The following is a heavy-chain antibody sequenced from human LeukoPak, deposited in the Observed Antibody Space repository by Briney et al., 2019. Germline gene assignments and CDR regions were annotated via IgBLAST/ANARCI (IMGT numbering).Heavy chain of an antibody. Sequence: GGSLRLSCAASGFTFSSYGMHWVRQAPGKGLEWVAFIRYDGSNKYYADSVKGRFTISRDNSKNTLYLQMNSLRAEDTAVYYCAKDLGTVTLLLDYWGQGTLVTVSS. CDR1: GFTFSSYG. J-gene: IGHJ4*02. CDR3: AKDLGTVTLLLDY. D-gene: IGHD4-17*01. CDR2: IRYDGSNK. V-gene: IGHV3-30*02.